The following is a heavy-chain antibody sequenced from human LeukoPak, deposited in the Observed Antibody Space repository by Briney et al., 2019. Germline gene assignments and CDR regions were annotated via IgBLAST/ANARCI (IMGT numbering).Heavy chain of an antibody. CDR3: ARTVSAIDY. J-gene: IGHJ4*02. V-gene: IGHV3-64*01. CDR1: GFTFSAYA. Sequence: GGSLRLSCAASGFTFSAYAMHWVRQAPGKGLEFVSAINKNGDSAYYPHSVQGRFTIPRDNSKNTLYLQMSSLRAGDTAVYYCARTVSAIDYWGQGTLVAVSS. D-gene: IGHD2-21*01. CDR2: INKNGDSA.